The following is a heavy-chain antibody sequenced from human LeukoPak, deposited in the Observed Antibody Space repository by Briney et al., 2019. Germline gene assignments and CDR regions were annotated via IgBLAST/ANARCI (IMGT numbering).Heavy chain of an antibody. Sequence: SETLSLTCSVSGVSISSGSNYWGWIRQPPGKTLEWIGSIYSSGSTYYNSSLKSRVIILIDTSKNHFSLTLSSVTAADTAVYYCARSRTSNTMVRGDPLYYYYYYMDVWGKGTTVTISS. CDR3: ARSRTSNTMVRGDPLYYYYYYMDV. J-gene: IGHJ6*03. V-gene: IGHV4-39*07. CDR2: IYSSGST. CDR1: GVSISSGSNY. D-gene: IGHD3-10*01.